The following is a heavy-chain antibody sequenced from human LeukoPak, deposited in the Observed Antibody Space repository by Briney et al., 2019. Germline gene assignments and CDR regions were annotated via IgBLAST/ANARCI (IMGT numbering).Heavy chain of an antibody. CDR1: GFTFSSYM. J-gene: IGHJ3*02. CDR2: ISSSGGST. V-gene: IGHV3-23*01. Sequence: GGSLRLSCAASGFTFSSYMMSWVRQAPGKGLEWVSVISSSGGSTNYADSVKGRFTIFRDNSKNTLYLQMNRLRDEDTAVYYCADGGVSRRDAFDIWGQGTMVTVSS. D-gene: IGHD3-16*01. CDR3: ADGGVSRRDAFDI.